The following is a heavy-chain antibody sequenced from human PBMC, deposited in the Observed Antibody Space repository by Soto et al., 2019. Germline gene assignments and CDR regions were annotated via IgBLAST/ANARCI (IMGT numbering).Heavy chain of an antibody. V-gene: IGHV3-23*01. D-gene: IGHD6-19*01. CDR2: ISGSGGST. CDR1: GFTFSSYA. Sequence: TGGSLRLSCAASGFTFSSYAMSWVRQAPGKGLEWVSAISGSGGSTFHADSVKGRFTISRDNSKNTLYLQMNSLRAEDTAVYFCAKRIAVAFFDCWGQGTLVTVSS. J-gene: IGHJ4*02. CDR3: AKRIAVAFFDC.